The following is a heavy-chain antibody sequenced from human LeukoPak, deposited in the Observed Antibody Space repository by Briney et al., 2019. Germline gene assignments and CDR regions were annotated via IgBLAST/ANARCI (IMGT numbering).Heavy chain of an antibody. CDR3: ATVILNGPFDY. J-gene: IGHJ4*02. CDR1: GGSISSSSYY. V-gene: IGHV4-39*01. Sequence: SETLSLTCTVSGGSISSSSYYWGWVRQPPGKGLEWIGSIYYSGSTYYNPSLKSRVTISVDTSKNQFSLKVSSVTAADTAVYHCATVILNGPFDYWGQGTLVTVSS. CDR2: IYYSGST. D-gene: IGHD3-9*01.